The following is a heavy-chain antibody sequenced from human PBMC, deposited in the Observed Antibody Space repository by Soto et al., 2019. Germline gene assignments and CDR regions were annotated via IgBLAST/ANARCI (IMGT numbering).Heavy chain of an antibody. CDR2: ISGSGGST. V-gene: IGHV3-23*01. J-gene: IGHJ3*02. D-gene: IGHD5-12*01. CDR3: AKDRTLEMATIGAFDI. CDR1: GFTFGSYA. Sequence: GGSLRLSCAASGFTFGSYAMIWCGHAPGKGLEWVSAISGSGGSTYYADSVKGRFTISRDNSKNTLYLQMNSLRAEDTAVYYCAKDRTLEMATIGAFDIWGQGTMVTVSS.